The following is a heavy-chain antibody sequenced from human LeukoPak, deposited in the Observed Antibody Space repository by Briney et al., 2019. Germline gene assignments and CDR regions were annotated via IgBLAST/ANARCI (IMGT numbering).Heavy chain of an antibody. D-gene: IGHD1-20*01. CDR1: RFTFTNYR. CDR2: IEPDGSKT. J-gene: IGHJ4*02. Sequence: PGGSLRLSCAASRFTFTNYRMGWVSQAPGKGLEWVANIEPDGSKTYYVGSVRGRFTISRDNAKNLLYLHMNSLRAEDTAVYYCARITGTFDYWGQGTLVTVSS. CDR3: ARITGTFDY. V-gene: IGHV3-7*01.